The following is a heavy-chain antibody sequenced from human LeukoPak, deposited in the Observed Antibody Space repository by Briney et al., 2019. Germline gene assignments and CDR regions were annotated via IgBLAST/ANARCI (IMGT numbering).Heavy chain of an antibody. D-gene: IGHD4-17*01. CDR3: ASQRILGGTTVTTPDAFDI. V-gene: IGHV5-51*01. Sequence: GESLKTSCKGSGYRFTSYWIGWVRQMPGKGLERMGVIYPGDSDTRYSPSFQGQVTISADKSISTAYLQWSSLKASDTAMYYCASQRILGGTTVTTPDAFDIWGQGTMVTVSS. J-gene: IGHJ3*02. CDR2: IYPGDSDT. CDR1: GYRFTSYW.